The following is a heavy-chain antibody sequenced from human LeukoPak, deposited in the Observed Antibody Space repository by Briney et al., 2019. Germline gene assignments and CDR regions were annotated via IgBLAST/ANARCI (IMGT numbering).Heavy chain of an antibody. CDR2: INQSGSA. V-gene: IGHV4-34*01. J-gene: IGHJ4*02. CDR3: ATIDYDDRSDYYYAREY. D-gene: IGHD5-12*01. Sequence: PSETLSLTCVVYGGSFSAYYWSWIRQPPGKGLEWIGEINQSGSANYNPSLKSRVTISLDASKNQFSLKLSSVTAADTAVYYCATIDYDDRSDYYYAREYWGQGTLVTVSS. CDR1: GGSFSAYY.